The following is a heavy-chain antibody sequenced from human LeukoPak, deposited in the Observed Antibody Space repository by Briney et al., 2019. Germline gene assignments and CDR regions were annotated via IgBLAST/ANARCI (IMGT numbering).Heavy chain of an antibody. Sequence: GESLKVSCKGSGYSFTSYWIGWVRQMPGKGLEWMGIIYPGDSDTRYSPSFQGQVTISADKSISTAYLQWSSLKASDTAMYYCARHIVVGDGYKTSYYYYYMDVWGKGTTVTVSS. CDR2: IYPGDSDT. V-gene: IGHV5-51*01. J-gene: IGHJ6*03. CDR3: ARHIVVGDGYKTSYYYYYMDV. D-gene: IGHD5-24*01. CDR1: GYSFTSYW.